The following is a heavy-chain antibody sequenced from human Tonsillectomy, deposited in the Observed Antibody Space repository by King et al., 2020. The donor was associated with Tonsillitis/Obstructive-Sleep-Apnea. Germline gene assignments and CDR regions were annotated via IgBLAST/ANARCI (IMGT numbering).Heavy chain of an antibody. V-gene: IGHV5-51*01. J-gene: IGHJ4*02. Sequence: QLVQSGAEMKKAGESLKISCKGSGYRFANYWIVWVRQKPGKGLEWMGVIRPRHSDSKYTPSFQGQVTVSADKSISTAYLQLSRRKFSDSATYYCDRLSNVDFWALTFDYWGQGTQVTVSS. D-gene: IGHD3/OR15-3a*01. CDR2: IRPRHSDS. CDR3: DRLSNVDFWALTFDY. CDR1: GYRFANYW.